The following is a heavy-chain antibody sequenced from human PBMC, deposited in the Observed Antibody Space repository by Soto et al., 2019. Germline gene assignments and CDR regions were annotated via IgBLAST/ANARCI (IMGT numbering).Heavy chain of an antibody. Sequence: SETLSLTCTVSGGSISSGGYYWSWIRQHPGKGLEWIGYIYYSGSTYYNPSLKSRVTISVDTSTNQFSLKLSSVTAADTAVYYCARARRSGYYTFDYWGQGTLVTVSS. CDR2: IYYSGST. D-gene: IGHD3-22*01. CDR3: ARARRSGYYTFDY. V-gene: IGHV4-31*03. J-gene: IGHJ4*02. CDR1: GGSISSGGYY.